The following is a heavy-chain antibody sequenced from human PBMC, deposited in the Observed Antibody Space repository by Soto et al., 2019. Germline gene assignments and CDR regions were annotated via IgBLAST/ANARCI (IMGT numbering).Heavy chain of an antibody. D-gene: IGHD3-22*01. J-gene: IGHJ4*02. V-gene: IGHV6-1*01. CDR2: TLYRSKRSN. CDR1: GDSVSSNTVA. Sequence: SQTLSLTSAISGDSVSSNTVAWNWITQSPSRGLEWLGRTLYRSKRSNDYAESVKSRISVNTDTSKNQFSLQLNSVTPDDPAVDYCAREAIVKRFDYWGKGTLVTVTS. CDR3: AREAIVKRFDY.